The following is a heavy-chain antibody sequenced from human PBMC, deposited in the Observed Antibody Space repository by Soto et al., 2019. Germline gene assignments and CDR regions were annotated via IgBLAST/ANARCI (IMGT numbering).Heavy chain of an antibody. D-gene: IGHD3-10*02. CDR3: SRQMFSPDNH. J-gene: IGHJ5*02. CDR2: IRSKANNYAT. V-gene: IGHV3-73*01. CDR1: GFTFSGSA. Sequence: VQLVESGGGLVQPGGSLRLSCAASGFTFSGSAIHWVRQASGKGLEWLGLIRSKANNYATAYGASVKGRFTISRDDSKNTVYLQMNSLKTEDTAIYYCSRQMFSPDNHWGQGTLVTVSS.